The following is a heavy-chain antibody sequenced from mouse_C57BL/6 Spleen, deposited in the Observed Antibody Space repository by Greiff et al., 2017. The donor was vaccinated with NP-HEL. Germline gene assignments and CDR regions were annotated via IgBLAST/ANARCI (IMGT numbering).Heavy chain of an antibody. CDR1: GYTFTTYP. CDR2: FPPYNDDT. V-gene: IGHV1-47*01. CDR3: ALSYYGYEYAMDY. J-gene: IGHJ4*01. D-gene: IGHD2-2*01. Sequence: QVQLQQSGAELVKPGASVKMSCKASGYTFTTYPIEWMKQNHGKSLEWIGTFPPYNDDTTYNEKFKGKATLTVEKSSSTVYLELSRLTSDDSSVYYCALSYYGYEYAMDYWGQGTSVTVSS.